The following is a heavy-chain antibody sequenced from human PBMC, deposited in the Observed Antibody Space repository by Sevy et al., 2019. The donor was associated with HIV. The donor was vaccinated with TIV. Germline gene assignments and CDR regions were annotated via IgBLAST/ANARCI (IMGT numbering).Heavy chain of an antibody. D-gene: IGHD6-13*01. CDR1: GYTLTELS. J-gene: IGHJ5*02. CDR3: ATVLYSSSWYRYNWFDP. V-gene: IGHV1-24*01. Sequence: ASVKVSCKVSGYTLTELSMHWVRQAPGKGLEWMGGFDPEDGETIYAQKFQGRVTMTEDTSTDTAYMELSSLRSEDTAVYYCATVLYSSSWYRYNWFDPWGQGTLVTVSS. CDR2: FDPEDGET.